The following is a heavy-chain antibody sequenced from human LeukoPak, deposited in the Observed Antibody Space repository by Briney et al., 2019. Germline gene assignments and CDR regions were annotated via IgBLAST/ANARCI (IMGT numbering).Heavy chain of an antibody. CDR3: ARRRDGYSPRAHFDY. CDR2: IYPGDSDT. D-gene: IGHD5-24*01. Sequence: GESLKISCKGSGYSFTSYWIGWVRQMPGKGLEWMGIIYPGDSDTRYSPSFQGQVTISAVKSISTAYLQWSSLKASDTAMYYCARRRDGYSPRAHFDYWGQGTLVTVSS. V-gene: IGHV5-51*01. J-gene: IGHJ4*02. CDR1: GYSFTSYW.